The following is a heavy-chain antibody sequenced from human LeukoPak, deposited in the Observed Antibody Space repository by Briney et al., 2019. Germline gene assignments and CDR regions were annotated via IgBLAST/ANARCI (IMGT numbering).Heavy chain of an antibody. Sequence: GESLKISCKSSGYSFTTYWIGWVRQMPGKGLEWMGIIYPGDSDTRYSPSFQGQVTISADKSISTAYLQWSSLKASDTAMYYCARGSGYDYVLSWFDPWGQGTLVTVSS. CDR2: IYPGDSDT. J-gene: IGHJ5*02. D-gene: IGHD5-12*01. V-gene: IGHV5-51*01. CDR1: GYSFTTYW. CDR3: ARGSGYDYVLSWFDP.